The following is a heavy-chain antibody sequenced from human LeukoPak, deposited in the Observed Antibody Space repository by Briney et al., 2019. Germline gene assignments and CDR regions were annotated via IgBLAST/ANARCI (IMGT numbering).Heavy chain of an antibody. Sequence: GASVKVSCKASGYTFTSYGISWVRQAPGQGPEWMGWISAYSTYNGNTNYAQKFQGRVTITRNTSISTAYMELSSLRSEDTAVYYCAREIEDAFDIWGQGTMVTVSS. V-gene: IGHV1-18*01. CDR3: AREIEDAFDI. J-gene: IGHJ3*02. CDR1: GYTFTSYG. CDR2: ISAYSTYNGNT. D-gene: IGHD3-22*01.